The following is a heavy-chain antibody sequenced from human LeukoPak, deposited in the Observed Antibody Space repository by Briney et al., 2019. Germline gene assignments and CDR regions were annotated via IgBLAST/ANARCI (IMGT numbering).Heavy chain of an antibody. J-gene: IGHJ4*02. CDR3: ARLTPTDRGWYDGTPPFD. V-gene: IGHV1-18*01. CDR2: ISAYNGNT. CDR1: GYTFTSYG. Sequence: GASVKVSCKASGYTFTSYGISWVRQAPGQGLEWMGWISAYNGNTNYAQKLQGRVTMTTGTSTSTAYMELRSLRSDDTAVYYCARLTPTDRGWYDGTPPFDWGQGTLVTVSS. D-gene: IGHD6-19*01.